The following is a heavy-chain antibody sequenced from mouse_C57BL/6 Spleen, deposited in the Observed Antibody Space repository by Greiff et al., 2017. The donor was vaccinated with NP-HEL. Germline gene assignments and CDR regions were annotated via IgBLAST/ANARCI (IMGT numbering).Heavy chain of an antibody. CDR1: GYTFTSYG. V-gene: IGHV1-81*01. D-gene: IGHD1-1*01. Sequence: VKLMESGAELARPGASVKLSCKASGYTFTSYGISWVKQRTGQGLEWIGEIYPRSGNTYYNEKFKGKATLTADKSSSTAYMELRSLTSEDSAVYFCARMKDYYYGSSTYAMDYWGQGTSVTVSS. J-gene: IGHJ4*01. CDR2: IYPRSGNT. CDR3: ARMKDYYYGSSTYAMDY.